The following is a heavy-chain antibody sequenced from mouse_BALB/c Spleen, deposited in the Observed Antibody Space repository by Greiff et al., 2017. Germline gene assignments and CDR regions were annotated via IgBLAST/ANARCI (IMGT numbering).Heavy chain of an antibody. CDR1: GFTFSSYA. J-gene: IGHJ4*01. CDR3: AREQRGGYAMDY. V-gene: IGHV5-9-4*01. CDR2: ISSGGSYT. Sequence: EVQVVESGGGLVKPGGSLKLSCAASGFTFSSYAMSWVRQSPEKRLEWVAEISSGGSYTYYPDPVTGRFTISRDNAKNTLYLEMSSLRSEDTAMYYCAREQRGGYAMDYWGQGTSVTVSS.